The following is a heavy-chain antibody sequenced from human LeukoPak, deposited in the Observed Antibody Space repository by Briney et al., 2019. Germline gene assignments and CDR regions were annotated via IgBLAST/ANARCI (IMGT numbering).Heavy chain of an antibody. Sequence: GGSLRLSCAASGFNVGSKHMNWVRQAPGKGLEWVSGIYPGGDSYYADSLKGRFIISREISNNTVFLQMNSLRDEDTAVYYCARLNFGDDYWGQGALVTVSS. CDR1: GFNVGSKH. V-gene: IGHV3-53*01. CDR3: ARLNFGDDY. CDR2: IYPGGDS. J-gene: IGHJ4*02. D-gene: IGHD4-17*01.